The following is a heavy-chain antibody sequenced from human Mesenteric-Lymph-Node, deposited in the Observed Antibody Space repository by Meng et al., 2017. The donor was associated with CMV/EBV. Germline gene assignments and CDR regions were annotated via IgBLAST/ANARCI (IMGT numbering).Heavy chain of an antibody. Sequence: ASVKVSCKASGGTFSSYAISWVRQAPGQGLEWMGWINPNSGGTNYAQKFQGRVTMTRDTSISTAYMELSSLISDDTAVYYCARSGAVAGHYYFDYWGQGTLVTVSS. CDR2: INPNSGGT. D-gene: IGHD6-19*01. J-gene: IGHJ4*02. V-gene: IGHV1-2*02. CDR3: ARSGAVAGHYYFDY. CDR1: GGTFSSYA.